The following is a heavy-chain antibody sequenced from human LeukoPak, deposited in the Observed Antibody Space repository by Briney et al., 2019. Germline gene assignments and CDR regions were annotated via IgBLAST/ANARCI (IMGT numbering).Heavy chain of an antibody. D-gene: IGHD6-19*01. J-gene: IGHJ4*02. CDR3: AKTTFGYSSGRSPGWPVDY. V-gene: IGHV3-23*01. CDR2: IVGSGGSS. CDR1: GFTFNSHA. Sequence: GVSLRLSCAASGFTFNSHAMYWVRQAPGKGLEWVSGIVGSGGSSYYAESVRGRFTISRDNSKNTVYLQMNSLRDEDTAVYYCAKTTFGYSSGRSPGWPVDYWGQGTVVTVSS.